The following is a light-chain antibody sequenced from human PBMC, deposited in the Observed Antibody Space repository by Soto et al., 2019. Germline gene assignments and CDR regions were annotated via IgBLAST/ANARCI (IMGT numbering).Light chain of an antibody. J-gene: IGKJ4*01. Sequence: MTQSPSTLSASVGDRFTFSCRASQGVSRKLAWYQHKPGQAPRLLISGASTGATGIPARFSGSGSGTEFTLTISSLQSEDCAVYYCQQYYTWPITFGGGTKVDIK. CDR2: GAS. CDR1: QGVSRK. V-gene: IGKV3-15*01. CDR3: QQYYTWPIT.